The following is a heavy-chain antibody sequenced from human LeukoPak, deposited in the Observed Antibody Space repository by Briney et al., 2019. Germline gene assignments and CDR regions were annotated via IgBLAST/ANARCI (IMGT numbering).Heavy chain of an antibody. CDR3: ARRGDYYDSSGYYYWIDY. J-gene: IGHJ4*02. Sequence: ASVKVSCKASGYTFTSYYMHWVRQAPGQGLEWMGRINPNSGGTNYAQKFQGRVTMTRDTSISTAYMELSRLRSDDTAVYYCARRGDYYDSSGYYYWIDYWGQGTLVTVSS. CDR2: INPNSGGT. V-gene: IGHV1-2*06. D-gene: IGHD3-22*01. CDR1: GYTFTSYY.